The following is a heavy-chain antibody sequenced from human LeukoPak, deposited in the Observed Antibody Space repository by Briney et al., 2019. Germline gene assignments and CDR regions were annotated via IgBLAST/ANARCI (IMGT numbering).Heavy chain of an antibody. Sequence: GGSLRLSCAASGFTVSSNYMSWVCQAPGKGLEWVSVIYSGGSTYYADSVKGRFTVSRDNSKNTLYLQMNSLRVEDTAVYYCARGYSYGPNWFDPWGQGTLVTVSS. V-gene: IGHV3-66*02. J-gene: IGHJ5*02. CDR1: GFTVSSNY. D-gene: IGHD5-18*01. CDR3: ARGYSYGPNWFDP. CDR2: IYSGGST.